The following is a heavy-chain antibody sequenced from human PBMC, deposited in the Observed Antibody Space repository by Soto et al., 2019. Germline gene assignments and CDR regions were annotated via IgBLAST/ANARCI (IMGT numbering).Heavy chain of an antibody. D-gene: IGHD3-9*01. CDR3: EREKHDNLTGPHRVWYFEL. CDR1: GGSFSGYY. J-gene: IGHJ2*01. Sequence: QVQLQQWGAGPLRPLETLSLTCGVSGGSFSGYYWAWIRPSPGKGLEWIGEIHDRGSINYNPSLKSLVSISVVTSNYHSSLNQRPVTSAVTAIYYCEREKHDNLTGPHRVWYFELWGRGNLVT. V-gene: IGHV4-34*01. CDR2: IHDRGSI.